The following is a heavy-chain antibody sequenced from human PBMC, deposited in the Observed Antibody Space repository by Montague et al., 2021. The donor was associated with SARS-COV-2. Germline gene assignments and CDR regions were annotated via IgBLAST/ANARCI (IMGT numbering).Heavy chain of an antibody. CDR1: GGSFSGHS. CDR3: ARGLTDVTVILVFVGASLYFDS. Sequence: SETLSLTYAVYGGSFSGHSWTWIRQPPGKGLEWIGEINHSGGTNYNPSXXSRVTISVDTSKNQFSLKLSSLTAADTAVYYCARGLTDVTVILVFVGASLYFDSWGQGALVTVSS. V-gene: IGHV4-34*01. D-gene: IGHD3-22*01. J-gene: IGHJ4*02. CDR2: INHSGGT.